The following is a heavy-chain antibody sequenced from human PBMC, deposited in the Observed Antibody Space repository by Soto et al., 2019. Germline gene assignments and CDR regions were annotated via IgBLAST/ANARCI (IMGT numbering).Heavy chain of an antibody. CDR2: ISYDGSNK. V-gene: IGHV3-30-3*01. CDR1: GFTFSSYA. Sequence: GGSLRLSCPASGFTFSSYAMHWVRQAPGKGLEWVAVISYDGSNKYYADSVKGRFTISRDNSKNTLYLQMNSLRAEDTAVYYCARDWQAAGTFRLFAPWGQGTMVTASS. J-gene: IGHJ5*02. CDR3: ARDWQAAGTFRLFAP. D-gene: IGHD6-13*01.